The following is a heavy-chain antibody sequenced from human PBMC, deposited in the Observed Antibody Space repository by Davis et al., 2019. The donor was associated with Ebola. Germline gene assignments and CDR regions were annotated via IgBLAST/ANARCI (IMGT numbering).Heavy chain of an antibody. CDR2: IYYSGST. J-gene: IGHJ3*02. Sequence: MPSETLSLTCTVSGGSISSYYWSWIRQPPEKGLEWIGYIYYSGSTNYNPSLKSRVTISVDTSKNQFSLRLSSVTAADTAVYYCARGLDYYDSSSAFDMWGQGTMVTVSS. CDR1: GGSISSYY. D-gene: IGHD3-22*01. CDR3: ARGLDYYDSSSAFDM. V-gene: IGHV4-59*01.